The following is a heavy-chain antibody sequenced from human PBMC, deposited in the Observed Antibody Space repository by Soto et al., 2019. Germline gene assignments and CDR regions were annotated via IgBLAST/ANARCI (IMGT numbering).Heavy chain of an antibody. J-gene: IGHJ6*02. D-gene: IGHD2-2*01. CDR2: ISYDGSNK. Sequence: ESGGGVVQPGTSLRLSCSASGFTFSSYAMHWVRQAPGKGLEWVAFISYDGSNKYYADSVKGRFTISRDNSKNTLYLQMNSLRAEDTAVYSCARPRYPNYYYYGMDVWGQGTTVTVSS. CDR1: GFTFSSYA. CDR3: ARPRYPNYYYYGMDV. V-gene: IGHV3-30-3*01.